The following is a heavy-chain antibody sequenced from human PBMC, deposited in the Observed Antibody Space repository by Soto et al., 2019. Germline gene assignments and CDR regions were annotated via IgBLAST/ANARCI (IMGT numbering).Heavy chain of an antibody. CDR1: GFTFSSHA. D-gene: IGHD6-13*01. CDR2: ISGSGGST. V-gene: IGHV3-23*01. Sequence: PGGSLRLSCAASGFTFSSHAMSWVRQAPGKGLEWVSAISGSGGSTYYADSVKGRFTISRDNSKNTLYLQMNSLRAEDTAVYYCAKLWGRSSSWTGYYYYYYMDVWGKGTTVTVSS. CDR3: AKLWGRSSSWTGYYYYYYMDV. J-gene: IGHJ6*03.